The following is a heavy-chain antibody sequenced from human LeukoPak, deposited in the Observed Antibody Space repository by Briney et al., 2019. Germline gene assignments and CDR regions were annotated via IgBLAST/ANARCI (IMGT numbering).Heavy chain of an antibody. Sequence: ASVKVSCKASGYTFTSYDISWVRQATGQGLEWMGWMNSNSGNTGYAQKFQGRVTMTRNTSISTAYMELSSLRSEDTAVYYCARVDTVKWVSGSYSPPDYWGQGTLVTVSS. J-gene: IGHJ4*02. CDR2: MNSNSGNT. D-gene: IGHD3-10*01. CDR1: GYTFTSYD. V-gene: IGHV1-8*01. CDR3: ARVDTVKWVSGSYSPPDY.